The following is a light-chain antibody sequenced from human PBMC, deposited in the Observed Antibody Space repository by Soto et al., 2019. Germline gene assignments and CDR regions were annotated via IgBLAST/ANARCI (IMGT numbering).Light chain of an antibody. CDR2: DNN. J-gene: IGLJ2*01. Sequence: QSVLTQPPSVSVAPGQKVTISCSGGSSNIGNNYVSWYQHLPGTAPKLLIYDNNERPSGIPDRFSGSKSGTSATLGIAGLQTGDEADYYCGTWDTSLSAVVFGGGTKLTVL. V-gene: IGLV1-51*01. CDR3: GTWDTSLSAVV. CDR1: SSNIGNNY.